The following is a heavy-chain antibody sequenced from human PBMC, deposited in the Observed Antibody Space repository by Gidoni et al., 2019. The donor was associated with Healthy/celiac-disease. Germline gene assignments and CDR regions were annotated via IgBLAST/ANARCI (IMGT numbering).Heavy chain of an antibody. CDR1: GGTFTSYA. Sequence: EVKKPGSSVKVSCKASGGTFTSYAISWVRQAPGQGLEWMGGIIHIFGTANYAQKFQGRVPMTADKATSTAYMELSSLRSEDTDVDYCARAIYSYGSSGYYFDAFVIWGHGTMVTVSS. CDR2: IIHIFGTA. CDR3: ARAIYSYGSSGYYFDAFVI. D-gene: IGHD3-22*01. V-gene: IGHV1-69*06. J-gene: IGHJ3*02.